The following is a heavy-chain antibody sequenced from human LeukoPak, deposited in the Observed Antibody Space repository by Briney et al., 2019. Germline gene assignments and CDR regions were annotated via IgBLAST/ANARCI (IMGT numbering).Heavy chain of an antibody. CDR1: GGTFSSYA. Sequence: AASVKVSCKASGGTFSSYAISWVRQAPGQGLEWMGGIIPIFGTANYAQMFQGRVTITADESTSTAYMELSSLRSEDTAVYYCARARYSGYDPHYWGQGTLVTVSS. J-gene: IGHJ4*02. V-gene: IGHV1-69*01. D-gene: IGHD5-12*01. CDR3: ARARYSGYDPHY. CDR2: IIPIFGTA.